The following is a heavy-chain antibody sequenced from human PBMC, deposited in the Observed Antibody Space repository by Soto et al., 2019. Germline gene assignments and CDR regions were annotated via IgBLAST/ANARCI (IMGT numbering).Heavy chain of an antibody. Sequence: TLSLTCAVYGGSFSGYYWSWIRQPPGKGLEWIGEINHSGSTNYNPSLKSRVTISVDTSKNQFSLKLSSVTAADTAVYYCARGYGRLDPWGQGTLVTVSS. V-gene: IGHV4-34*01. CDR1: GGSFSGYY. CDR3: ARGYGRLDP. J-gene: IGHJ5*02. D-gene: IGHD4-17*01. CDR2: INHSGST.